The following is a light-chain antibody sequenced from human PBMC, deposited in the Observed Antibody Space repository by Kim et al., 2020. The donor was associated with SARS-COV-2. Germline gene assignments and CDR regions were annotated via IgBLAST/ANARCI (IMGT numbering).Light chain of an antibody. CDR3: QQYNSYART. J-gene: IGKJ1*01. CDR2: KAS. CDR1: QSIGRW. Sequence: ASVCDRVTITCLAGQSIGRWLAWYQQKPGKAPRLLIYKASNLQNGVPSRFSGSGSGTEFSLTITDLQPDDSATYYCQQYNSYARTFGPGTKVDIK. V-gene: IGKV1-5*03.